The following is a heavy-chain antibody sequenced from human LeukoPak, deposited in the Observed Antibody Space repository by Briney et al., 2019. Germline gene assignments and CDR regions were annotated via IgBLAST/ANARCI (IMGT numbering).Heavy chain of an antibody. CDR2: INSGGGTT. CDR1: GFTLSSST. D-gene: IGHD3-10*01. J-gene: IGHJ4*02. V-gene: IGHV3-23*01. CDR3: AKGTDGAGSYSPFDY. Sequence: GGSLRLSCAASGFTLSSSTMSWLRQAPGKGLEWVSAINSGGGTTSAESVKGRFTISRDDSKNTLYLQMNSLRAEDTAVYYCAKGTDGAGSYSPFDYWGQGTPVTVSS.